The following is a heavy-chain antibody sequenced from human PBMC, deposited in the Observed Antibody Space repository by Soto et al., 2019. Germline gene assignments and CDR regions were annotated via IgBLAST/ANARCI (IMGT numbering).Heavy chain of an antibody. CDR2: ITWISDMI. V-gene: IGHV3-9*01. Sequence: SLLLSGPASGFTCGEFAMNWVRRPPGKGLEWVASITWISDMIAYADSVKGRFTISRDNGENSLYLQLRSLRREDTAVYHCAKVGYAFGHSAMDVWGLGTTVTVSS. CDR1: GFTCGEFA. D-gene: IGHD2-2*01. J-gene: IGHJ6*02. CDR3: AKVGYAFGHSAMDV.